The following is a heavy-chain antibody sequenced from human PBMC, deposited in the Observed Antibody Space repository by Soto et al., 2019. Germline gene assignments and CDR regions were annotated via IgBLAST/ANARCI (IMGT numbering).Heavy chain of an antibody. J-gene: IGHJ5*02. V-gene: IGHV1-69*06. D-gene: IGHD3-16*01. Sequence: SVKVSCKASGGTFSNYAISWVRRAPGQGLEWVGEIIPLFGTTNSAQKFQGRVAFSADTSTNTASMELSSLGSEDTAVYFCARKVRLGEFPLNYFDPWGPGTLVTVSS. CDR2: IIPLFGTT. CDR3: ARKVRLGEFPLNYFDP. CDR1: GGTFSNYA.